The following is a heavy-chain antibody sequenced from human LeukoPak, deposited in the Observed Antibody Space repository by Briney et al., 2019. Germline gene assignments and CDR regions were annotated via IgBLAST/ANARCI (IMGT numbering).Heavy chain of an antibody. Sequence: ASVKVSCKASGGTFSSYAISWVRLAPGQGLEWMGGITPIFGTANYAQKFQGRVTITADESTSTAYMELSSLRSEDTAVYYCARSIDIVVVPTRIFYCYGMDVWGQGTTVTVSS. D-gene: IGHD2-2*01. V-gene: IGHV1-69*13. CDR1: GGTFSSYA. CDR2: ITPIFGTA. J-gene: IGHJ6*02. CDR3: ARSIDIVVVPTRIFYCYGMDV.